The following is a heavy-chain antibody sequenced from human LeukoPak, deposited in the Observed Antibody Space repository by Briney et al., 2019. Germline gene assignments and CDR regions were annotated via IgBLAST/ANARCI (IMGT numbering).Heavy chain of an antibody. Sequence: SETLSLTCTVSGGSISSYYWSWIRQPPGTGLEWIGHIYYSGSTNYNPSLKSRVTISLDTSKNQFSLNLRSVTAADTAVYFCARQGDSGRSYDYWGQGTLVTVSS. CDR2: IYYSGST. D-gene: IGHD3-22*01. J-gene: IGHJ4*02. CDR1: GGSISSYY. V-gene: IGHV4-59*08. CDR3: ARQGDSGRSYDY.